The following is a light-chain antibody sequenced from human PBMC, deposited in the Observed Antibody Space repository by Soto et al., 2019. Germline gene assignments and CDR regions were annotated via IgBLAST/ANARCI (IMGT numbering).Light chain of an antibody. Sequence: EIVITQCPATLSVSPGERATLSCRASQSVSSNLAWHQQKPGQAPRLLIYGASTRATGIPARFSGSGSGTEFSFTVTSLQSEDFAVYCCKRYDQRPITFGQGTRMEI. CDR1: QSVSSN. CDR2: GAS. V-gene: IGKV3-15*01. J-gene: IGKJ5*01. CDR3: KRYDQRPIT.